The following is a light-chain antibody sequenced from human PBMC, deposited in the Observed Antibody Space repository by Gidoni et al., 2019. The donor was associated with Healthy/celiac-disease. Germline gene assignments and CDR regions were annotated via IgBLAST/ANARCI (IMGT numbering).Light chain of an antibody. V-gene: IGKV3-11*01. CDR2: DAS. CDR3: QQRSNWPLFT. CDR1: QSVSSY. J-gene: IGKJ3*01. Sequence: EIVLTQSPATLSLSPGESATLSCRASQSVSSYLAWYQQKPGQAPRLLIYDASNRATGIPARFSGSGSGTDFTLTISSLEPEDFAVYYCQQRSNWPLFTFGPGTKVEIK.